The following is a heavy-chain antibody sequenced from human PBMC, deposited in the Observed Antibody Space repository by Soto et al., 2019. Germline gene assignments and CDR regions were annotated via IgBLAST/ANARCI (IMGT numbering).Heavy chain of an antibody. D-gene: IGHD3-10*01. J-gene: IGHJ5*01. V-gene: IGHV3-30*03. CDR1: GFTFSSYG. CDR3: ARDADPRLLWFGNPDS. CDR2: ISYDGSNK. Sequence: GGSLRLSCAASGFTFSSYGMHWVRQAPGKGLEWVAVISYDGSNKYYADSVKGRFTISRDNSKNTLYLQMNSLRAEDTAVYYCARDADPRLLWFGNPDSWGRGTLVTVSS.